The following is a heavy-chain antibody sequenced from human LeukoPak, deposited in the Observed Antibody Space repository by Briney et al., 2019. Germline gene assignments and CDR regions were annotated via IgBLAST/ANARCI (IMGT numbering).Heavy chain of an antibody. Sequence: PGGSLRLSCAASGFNFINYRMTWVRQAPGKGLEWVANIKQDGSEKYYVDSVKGRFTISRDNAKNSLYLQMNSLRAEDTAVYYCARDGFSRISIFGVVSDAFDIWGQGTMVTVSS. CDR2: IKQDGSEK. CDR3: ARDGFSRISIFGVVSDAFDI. J-gene: IGHJ3*02. D-gene: IGHD3-3*01. CDR1: GFNFINYR. V-gene: IGHV3-7*01.